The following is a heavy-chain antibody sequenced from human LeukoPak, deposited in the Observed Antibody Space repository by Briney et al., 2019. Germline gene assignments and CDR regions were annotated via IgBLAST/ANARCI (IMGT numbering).Heavy chain of an antibody. CDR3: ASSTTVPYYFDY. CDR2: IYSSGST. V-gene: IGHV4-4*07. CDR1: GGSISSYY. J-gene: IGHJ4*02. Sequence: PSETLSLTCTVSGGSISSYYWSWIRQPAGKGLEWIGRIYSSGSTKYNPSLKSRVTISVDKSKNQFFLKLSSVTAADTAVYYCASSTTVPYYFDYWGQGTLVTVSS. D-gene: IGHD4-17*01.